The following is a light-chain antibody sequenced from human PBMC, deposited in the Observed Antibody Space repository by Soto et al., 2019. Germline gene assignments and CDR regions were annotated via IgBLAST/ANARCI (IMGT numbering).Light chain of an antibody. CDR3: AAWDDSLSGGV. J-gene: IGLJ3*02. CDR2: SSN. V-gene: IGLV1-47*02. Sequence: QSVLAQPPSASGTPGQRVTISCSGSSSDIGSNQVYWYQQLPGTAPRLLIYSSNQRHSGVPDRFSGSKSGTSASLAISGLRSDDEADYFCAAWDDSLSGGVFGAGTKLTVL. CDR1: SSDIGSNQ.